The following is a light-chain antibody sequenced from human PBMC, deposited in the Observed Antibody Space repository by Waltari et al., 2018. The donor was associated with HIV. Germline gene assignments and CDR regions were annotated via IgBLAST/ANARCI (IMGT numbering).Light chain of an antibody. CDR1: QSVSTY. J-gene: IGKJ5*01. CDR3: QQGNSWPSIT. CDR2: DAS. Sequence: EIVFTQPPATLALSPGERAHLSCRASQSVSTYLAWYQQKPGQAPRILIYDASNRATGIPARFSGSGSETDFTLLISSLEPEDFAVYYCQQGNSWPSITFGQGTRLDIK. V-gene: IGKV3-11*01.